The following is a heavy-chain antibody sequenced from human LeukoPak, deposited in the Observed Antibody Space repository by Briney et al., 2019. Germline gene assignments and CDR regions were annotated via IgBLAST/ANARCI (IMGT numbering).Heavy chain of an antibody. Sequence: KPSETLSLTCTVSGGYISSYYWSWIRQPPGKGLEWIGYIYYSGSTNYNPSLKSRVTISVDTSKNQFSLKLSSVTAADTAVYYCARESEYSSSSAEYFQHWGQGTLVTVSS. CDR3: ARESEYSSSSAEYFQH. D-gene: IGHD6-6*01. J-gene: IGHJ1*01. CDR2: IYYSGST. CDR1: GGYISSYY. V-gene: IGHV4-59*01.